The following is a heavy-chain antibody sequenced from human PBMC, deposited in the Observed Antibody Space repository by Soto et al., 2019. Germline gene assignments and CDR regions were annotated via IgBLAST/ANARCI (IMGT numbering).Heavy chain of an antibody. CDR1: GYTFTSYG. V-gene: IGHV1-18*01. CDR2: ISAYNGNT. Sequence: ASVQVSCKASGYTFTSYGISWVRQAPGQGLEWMGWISAYNGNTNYAQKLQGRVTMTTDTSTSTAYMELRSLRSDDTAVYYCARDFRLELFFDYWGQGTLVTVSS. J-gene: IGHJ4*02. D-gene: IGHD1-7*01. CDR3: ARDFRLELFFDY.